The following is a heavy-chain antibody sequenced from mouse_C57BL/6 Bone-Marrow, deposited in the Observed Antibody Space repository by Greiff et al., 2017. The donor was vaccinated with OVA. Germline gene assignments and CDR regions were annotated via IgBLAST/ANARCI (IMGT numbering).Heavy chain of an antibody. CDR2: ISSGGSYT. Sequence: EVQLVESGGDLVKPGGSLKLSCAASGFTFSSYGMSWVRQTPDKRLEWVATISSGGSYTYYPDSVKGRFTISRDNAKNTLYLQMSSLKSEDTAMYYGARQDYYGSSYYFDYWGQGTTLTVSS. V-gene: IGHV5-6*01. D-gene: IGHD1-1*01. CDR1: GFTFSSYG. J-gene: IGHJ2*01. CDR3: ARQDYYGSSYYFDY.